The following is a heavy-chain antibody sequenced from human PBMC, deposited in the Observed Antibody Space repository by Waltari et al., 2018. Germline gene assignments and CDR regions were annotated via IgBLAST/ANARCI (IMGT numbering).Heavy chain of an antibody. CDR1: GINLGSYA. D-gene: IGHD6-19*01. J-gene: IGHJ4*02. CDR2: SSGPGNT. Sequence: EVQLLDSGGGLIQPGGSLRLSCAAAGINLGSYAVSWVRQAPGKGAEGVSASSGPGNTYYADSVKGRFTISRDSSKNTLYLQMNSLRAEDTAVYYCAKEIAVAGTPYFDYWGQGTLVTVSS. V-gene: IGHV3-23*01. CDR3: AKEIAVAGTPYFDY.